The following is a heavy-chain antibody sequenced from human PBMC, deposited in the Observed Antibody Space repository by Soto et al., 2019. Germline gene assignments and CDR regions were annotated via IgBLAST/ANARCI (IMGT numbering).Heavy chain of an antibody. Sequence: SVKVSCKASGGTFSSYTISWVRQAPGQGLEWMGRIIPILGIANYAQKFQGRVTITADKSTSTAYMELSSLRSEDTAVYYCARMGPTYSSGWSSYLDCWGQGTLVTVSS. CDR3: ARMGPTYSSGWSSYLDC. CDR1: GGTFSSYT. V-gene: IGHV1-69*02. D-gene: IGHD6-19*01. J-gene: IGHJ4*02. CDR2: IIPILGIA.